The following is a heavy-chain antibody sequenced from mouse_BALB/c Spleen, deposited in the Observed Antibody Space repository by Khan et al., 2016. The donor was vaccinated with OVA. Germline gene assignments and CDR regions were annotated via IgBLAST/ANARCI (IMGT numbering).Heavy chain of an antibody. CDR2: ISSGSSTI. Sequence: EVKVVESGGGLVQPGGSRKLSCAASGFTFSRFGMHWVRQAPEKGLEWVAYISSGSSTIYYADTVKGRFTISRDNPKNTLFLQMTSLRSEDTAMYYCARDSNVDYWGQGTTLTVSS. V-gene: IGHV5-17*02. J-gene: IGHJ2*01. D-gene: IGHD4-1*01. CDR1: GFTFSRFG. CDR3: ARDSNVDY.